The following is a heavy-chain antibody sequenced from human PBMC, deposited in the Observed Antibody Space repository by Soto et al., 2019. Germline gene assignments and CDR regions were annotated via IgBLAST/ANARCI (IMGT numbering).Heavy chain of an antibody. CDR2: MNPNSGNT. CDR3: ARGRDLGPAYYDFWSGYGPGYYYGMDV. J-gene: IGHJ6*02. CDR1: GYTFTSYD. V-gene: IGHV1-8*01. Sequence: ASVKVSCKASGYTFTSYDINWVRQATGQGLEWMGWMNPNSGNTGYAQKFQGRVTMTRNTSISTAYMELSSLRSEDTAVYYCARGRDLGPAYYDFWSGYGPGYYYGMDVWGQGTTVTVSS. D-gene: IGHD3-3*01.